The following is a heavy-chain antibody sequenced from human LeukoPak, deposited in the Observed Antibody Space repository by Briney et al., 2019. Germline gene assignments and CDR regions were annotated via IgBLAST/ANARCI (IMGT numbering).Heavy chain of an antibody. J-gene: IGHJ4*02. Sequence: GGSLRPSCAASGFTFSNAWMSWVRQAPGKGLEWVGRIKSKTDGGTTDYAAPVKGRFTISRDDSKNTLYLQMNSLKTEDTAVYYCTTGIVVVPAAMDRVDYWGQGTLVTVSS. CDR2: IKSKTDGGTT. CDR3: TTGIVVVPAAMDRVDY. D-gene: IGHD2-2*01. CDR1: GFTFSNAW. V-gene: IGHV3-15*01.